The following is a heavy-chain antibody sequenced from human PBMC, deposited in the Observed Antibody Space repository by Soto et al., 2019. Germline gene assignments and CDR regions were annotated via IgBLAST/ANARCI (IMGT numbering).Heavy chain of an antibody. CDR2: IRSKDYGGTT. CDR3: TREIPYFDS. Sequence: GGSLRLSCAPSGFTFGYFSISWVRQAPGRGLAWVGFIRSKDYGGTTEYAASVKGRFAISRDDSTGIAYLQMNSLKIEDTAVYYCTREIPYFDSWGQGTLVTVSS. CDR1: GFTFGYFS. J-gene: IGHJ4*02. V-gene: IGHV3-49*02.